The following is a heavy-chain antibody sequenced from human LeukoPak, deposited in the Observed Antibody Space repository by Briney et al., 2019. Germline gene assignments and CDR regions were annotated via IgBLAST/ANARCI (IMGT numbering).Heavy chain of an antibody. V-gene: IGHV3-21*05. Sequence: PGGSLRLSCAASGFTFSTYGIHWVRQAPGKGLEWVSYISSSRSFTNYADSVKGRFTISRDTAKNSLYLQMNSLRAQDTAVYYCARLRGYSYGLDYWGQGILVTVSS. CDR1: GFTFSTYG. CDR3: ARLRGYSYGLDY. CDR2: ISSSRSFT. J-gene: IGHJ4*02. D-gene: IGHD5-18*01.